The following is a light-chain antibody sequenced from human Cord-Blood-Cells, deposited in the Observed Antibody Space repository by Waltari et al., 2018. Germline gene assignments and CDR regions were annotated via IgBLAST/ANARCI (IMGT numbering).Light chain of an antibody. CDR3: SSYTSSSTYV. Sequence: QSALTQPASVSGSPGQSITISCTGTSSDVGGYTYVSWYQQHQGKAPKLMIYEVSNRPSGVSNRFSGSKSGNTASLTISGLQAEDEADYYCSSYTSSSTYVFGTGTKVTVL. CDR1: SSDVGGYTY. V-gene: IGLV2-14*01. J-gene: IGLJ1*01. CDR2: EVS.